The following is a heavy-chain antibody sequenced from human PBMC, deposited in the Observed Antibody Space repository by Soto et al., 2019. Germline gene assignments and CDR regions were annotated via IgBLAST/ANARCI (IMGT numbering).Heavy chain of an antibody. CDR3: ARFSSSRRGDYYYYGMDV. V-gene: IGHV4-59*01. D-gene: IGHD6-6*01. Sequence: LSLTCTVSGGSISSYYWSWIRQPPGKGLEWIGYIYYSGSTNYNPSLKGRVTISVDTSKNQFSLKLSSVTAADTAVYYCARFSSSRRGDYYYYGMDVWGQGTTVTVSS. J-gene: IGHJ6*02. CDR1: GGSISSYY. CDR2: IYYSGST.